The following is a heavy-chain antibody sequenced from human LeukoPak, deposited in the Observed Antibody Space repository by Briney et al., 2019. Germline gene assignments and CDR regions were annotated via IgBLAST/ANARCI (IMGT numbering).Heavy chain of an antibody. CDR2: INPNSGGT. V-gene: IGHV1-2*02. Sequence: GASVKVSCKASGYTFTGYYMHWVRQAPGQGLEWMGWINPNSGGTNYAQKFQGRVTMTRDTSISTAYMELSRLRSDDTAVYYCASTNWGTSYYYYGMDVWGQGTTVTVSS. D-gene: IGHD7-27*01. J-gene: IGHJ6*02. CDR3: ASTNWGTSYYYYGMDV. CDR1: GYTFTGYY.